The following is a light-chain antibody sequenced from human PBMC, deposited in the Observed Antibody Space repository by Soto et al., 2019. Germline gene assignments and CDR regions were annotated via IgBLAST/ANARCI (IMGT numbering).Light chain of an antibody. V-gene: IGKV3-20*01. J-gene: IGKJ1*01. CDR3: QQHGRSART. CDR2: GAS. Sequence: EIVLTQSPGTLSLSPGERATLSCRASQSVSSSYLVWYQQKPGQPPRLLIHGASSRATGDPDRVSGSGTGSDFTLPIRRLKPADFAAYYWQQHGRSARTVGQGTKVEIK. CDR1: QSVSSSY.